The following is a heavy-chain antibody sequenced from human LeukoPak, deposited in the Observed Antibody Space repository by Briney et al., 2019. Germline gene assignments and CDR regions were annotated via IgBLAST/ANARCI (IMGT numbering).Heavy chain of an antibody. V-gene: IGHV4-39*01. CDR1: GGSFSGYY. Sequence: PSETLSLTCAVYGGSFSGYYWGWIRQPPGKGLEWIGSIYYSGSTYYNPSLKSRVTMSVDTSKNHFSLKLSSVTAADTAVYYCATHLFYGSGSPFDYWGQGTLVTVSS. CDR2: IYYSGST. CDR3: ATHLFYGSGSPFDY. J-gene: IGHJ4*02. D-gene: IGHD3-10*01.